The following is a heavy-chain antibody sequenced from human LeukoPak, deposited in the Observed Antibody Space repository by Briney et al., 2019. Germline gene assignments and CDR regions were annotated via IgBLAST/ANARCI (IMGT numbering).Heavy chain of an antibody. D-gene: IGHD3-9*01. CDR2: ISSSGSTI. Sequence: GGSLRLSCAASGFTFSSYEIDWVRQAPGKGLEWVSYISSSGSTIYYADSVKGRFTISRDNAKNSLYLQMNSLRAEDTAVYYCAREWGRILTGYSPFDYWGQGTLVTVSS. CDR3: AREWGRILTGYSPFDY. V-gene: IGHV3-48*03. J-gene: IGHJ4*02. CDR1: GFTFSSYE.